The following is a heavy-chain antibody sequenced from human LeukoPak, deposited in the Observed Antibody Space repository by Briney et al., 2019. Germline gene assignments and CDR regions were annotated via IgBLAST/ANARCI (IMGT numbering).Heavy chain of an antibody. V-gene: IGHV3-23*01. CDR3: ATVAYGNYWYHDY. D-gene: IGHD2-8*02. CDR2: LVGSGFTI. CDR1: GFTFSSYA. J-gene: IGHJ4*02. Sequence: NPGGSLRLSCAASGFTFSSYAMSWVRQAPGKGLEWVSTLVGSGFTIYYSDSVKGRFTISRDNSKNTLYLQMSSLRAEDTTVYYCATVAYGNYWYHDYWGQGTLVTVSS.